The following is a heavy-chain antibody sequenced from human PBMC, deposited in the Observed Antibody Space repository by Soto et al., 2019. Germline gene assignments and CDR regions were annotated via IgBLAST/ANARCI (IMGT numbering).Heavy chain of an antibody. CDR3: TTDLWRIAVVVGSTGYFNP. CDR2: IKSKSDGGTT. J-gene: IGHJ5*02. Sequence: GWSLRLSCAASGFTFSDAWMSWVRQAPGKGLDWVGRIKSKSDGGTTEYAAPVRGRFTISRDDSKNTLCLQMNSLKTEDTAVYYCTTDLWRIAVVVGSTGYFNPWGQGTPVTVSP. D-gene: IGHD2-15*01. CDR1: GFTFSDAW. V-gene: IGHV3-15*01.